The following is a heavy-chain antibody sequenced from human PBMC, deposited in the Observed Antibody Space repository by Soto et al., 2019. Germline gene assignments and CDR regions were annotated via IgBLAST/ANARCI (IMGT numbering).Heavy chain of an antibody. CDR2: IYSGGST. CDR1: GFTVSSNY. Sequence: GESLRLSCAASGFTVSSNYMSWVRQAPGKGLEWVSVIYSGGSTYYADSVKGRFTISRDNSKNTLYLQMNSLRAEDTAVYYCARSEYYYGSGSSTLDAFGIWGQGTMVTVSS. CDR3: ARSEYYYGSGSSTLDAFGI. V-gene: IGHV3-66*01. J-gene: IGHJ3*02. D-gene: IGHD3-10*01.